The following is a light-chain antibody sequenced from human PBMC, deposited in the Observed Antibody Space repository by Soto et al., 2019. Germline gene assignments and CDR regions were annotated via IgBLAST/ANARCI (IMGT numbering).Light chain of an antibody. CDR3: QQSYRLPPT. CDR2: AAA. V-gene: IGKV1-39*01. Sequence: DIQMTQSPSYLSASVGDRVTITCRASQSISRNLNWYQQKPGKAPQLLIYAAASLQSGVPSRFSGSGSGTDFTLTISSLQPEDFANYYCQQSYRLPPTFGHGTKVEIK. J-gene: IGKJ1*01. CDR1: QSISRN.